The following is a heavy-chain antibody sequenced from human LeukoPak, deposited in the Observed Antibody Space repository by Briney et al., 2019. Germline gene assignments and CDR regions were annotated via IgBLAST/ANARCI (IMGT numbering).Heavy chain of an antibody. V-gene: IGHV3-48*03. D-gene: IGHD3-9*01. CDR3: ARGVVSGYNVLTGYFRAFDY. J-gene: IGHJ4*02. Sequence: GGSLRLSCAASGFTFSGSEMHWVRQAPGKGLEWVAYISPTGKTTNYADSVQGRFPVSRDNDKNLIFLQMSSLRAGDTAIYYCARGVVSGYNVLTGYFRAFDYWGQGALVTVSS. CDR2: ISPTGKTT. CDR1: GFTFSGSE.